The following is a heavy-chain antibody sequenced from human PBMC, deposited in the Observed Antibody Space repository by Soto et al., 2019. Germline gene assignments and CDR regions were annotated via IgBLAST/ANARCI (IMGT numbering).Heavy chain of an antibody. CDR1: GFTFSSYA. Sequence: QVQLVESGGGVVQPGRSLRLSCAASGFTFSSYAMHWVRQAPGKGLEWVAVICYDGSNKYYADSGKGRFTISRDNSKNTLYLQMNSLRAEDTAVYYCAREGIAGAGTVDYWGQGTLVTVSS. D-gene: IGHD6-19*01. J-gene: IGHJ4*02. CDR2: ICYDGSNK. CDR3: AREGIAGAGTVDY. V-gene: IGHV3-30-3*01.